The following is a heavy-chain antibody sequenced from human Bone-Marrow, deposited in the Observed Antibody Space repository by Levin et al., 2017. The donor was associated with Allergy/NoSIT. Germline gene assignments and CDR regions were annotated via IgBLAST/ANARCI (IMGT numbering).Heavy chain of an antibody. V-gene: IGHV3-64*01. CDR1: GISFKNSI. CDR2: ISNIDGST. D-gene: IGHD6-19*01. Sequence: GGSLRLSCAASGISFKNSIIHWVRQAPGKGLEYVSAISNIDGSTYYANSVEDRFTISGDNSKNTVYLQMGSLRPEDTAVYFCAREGYTSGRAGAFNMWGQGTMVLVSS. J-gene: IGHJ3*02. CDR3: AREGYTSGRAGAFNM.